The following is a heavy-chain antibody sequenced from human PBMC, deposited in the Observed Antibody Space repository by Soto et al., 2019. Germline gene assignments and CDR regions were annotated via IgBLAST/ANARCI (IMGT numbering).Heavy chain of an antibody. D-gene: IGHD3-22*01. CDR1: GGSISSGDYY. J-gene: IGHJ4*02. CDR3: ARLNYYDSSGYPPFDY. V-gene: IGHV4-30-4*01. CDR2: IYYSGST. Sequence: QVQLQESGPGLVKPSQTLSLTCTVSGGSISSGDYYWSWIRQPPGKGLEWIGYIYYSGSTYYNPSLKSRVTISVDTSKNQFSLKLSSVTAADTAVYYCARLNYYDSSGYPPFDYWGQGTLVTVSS.